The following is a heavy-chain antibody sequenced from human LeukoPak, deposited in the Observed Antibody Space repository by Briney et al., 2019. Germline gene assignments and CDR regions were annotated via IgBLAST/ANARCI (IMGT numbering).Heavy chain of an antibody. CDR1: GGSFGGYY. J-gene: IGHJ3*02. Sequence: PSETLSLTCAVYGGSFGGYYWSWIRQPPGKGLEWIGEINDSGSTNYIPSLKSRVTISVDRSKNQFSLWLSSVTAADTAIYYCGRVRAGSSSPSVRDAFDIWGQGTMVTVSS. CDR3: GRVRAGSSSPSVRDAFDI. CDR2: INDSGST. D-gene: IGHD6-6*01. V-gene: IGHV4-34*01.